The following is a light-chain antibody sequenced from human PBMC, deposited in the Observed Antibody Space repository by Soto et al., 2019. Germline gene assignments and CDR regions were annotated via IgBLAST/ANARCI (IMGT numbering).Light chain of an antibody. CDR2: GAS. J-gene: IGKJ1*01. CDR3: QQYDQWWT. V-gene: IGKV3-15*01. Sequence: EIVMTQSPATLSVSQAERSTLSCRASQSVRSSLAWYQQKPGQAPRALIYGASTRATGIPARFSGSGSGIEFTLTISSLQSEDFAVYFCQQYDQWWTFGQGTKVDIK. CDR1: QSVRSS.